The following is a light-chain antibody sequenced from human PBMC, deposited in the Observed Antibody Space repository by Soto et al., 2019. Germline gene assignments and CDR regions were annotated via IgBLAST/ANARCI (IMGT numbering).Light chain of an antibody. V-gene: IGKV1-27*01. CDR2: AAS. CDR3: QEYKNAPLT. CDR1: QSFSTY. J-gene: IGKJ4*01. Sequence: DFQMTQSPSSLSASVGDRVTITCRASQSFSTYLAWYQQKPGKVPKLLIYAASTLQSGVPSRFTGSGSGTDFTLTISSLQPEDVATYYCQEYKNAPLTFGGGTKVDIK.